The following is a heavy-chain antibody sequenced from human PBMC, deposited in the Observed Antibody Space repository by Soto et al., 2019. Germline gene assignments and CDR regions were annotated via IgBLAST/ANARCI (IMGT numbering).Heavy chain of an antibody. J-gene: IGHJ4*02. CDR2: ISSSGSTI. CDR3: ATENTWSRCFDY. CDR1: GFTFSSYE. V-gene: IGHV3-48*03. Sequence: EVQLVESGGGLVQPGGSLRLSCAASGFTFSSYEMNWVRQAPGKGLGWVSYISSSGSTIYYADSVKGRFTISRDNAKNSLYLQMNSLRAEDTAVYYCATENTWSRCFDYWGQGTLVTVSS. D-gene: IGHD1-20*01.